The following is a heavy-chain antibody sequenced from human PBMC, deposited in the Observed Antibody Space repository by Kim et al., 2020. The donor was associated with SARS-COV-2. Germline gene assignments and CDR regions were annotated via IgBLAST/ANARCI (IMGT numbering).Heavy chain of an antibody. V-gene: IGHV4-61*02. J-gene: IGHJ4*02. CDR3: ARDRQDHYSSRTYSPWLDY. CDR2: IYTSGST. D-gene: IGHD6-13*01. CDR1: GGSISSGSYY. Sequence: SETLSLTCTVSGGSISSGSYYWSWIRQPAGKGLEWIGRIYTSGSTNYNPSLKSRVTISVDTSKNQFSLKLSSLTAADTAVYYCARDRQDHYSSRTYSPWLDYWGQGTLVTVSS.